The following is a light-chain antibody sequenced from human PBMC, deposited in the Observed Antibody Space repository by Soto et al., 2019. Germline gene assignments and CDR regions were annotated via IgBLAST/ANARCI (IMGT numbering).Light chain of an antibody. CDR3: CSYAGSIVV. CDR1: SSDVGSYNL. Sequence: QSALTQPASVSGSPGQSITISCTGTSSDVGSYNLVSWYQQHPGKAPKLMIYEGSKRPSGVYNSFSGSKSGNTASLTISGLKAEVDADYYCCSYAGSIVVFGGGTKLTVL. V-gene: IGLV2-23*01. J-gene: IGLJ2*01. CDR2: EGS.